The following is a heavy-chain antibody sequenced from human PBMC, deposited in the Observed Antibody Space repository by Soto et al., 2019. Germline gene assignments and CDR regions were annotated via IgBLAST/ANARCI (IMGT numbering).Heavy chain of an antibody. CDR1: GFTYDDYG. CDR2: MNWNGGRT. V-gene: IGHV3-20*04. J-gene: IGHJ4*02. Sequence: AGGSLRLSCAASGFTYDDYGMSWVRQAPGKGLEWVSGMNWNGGRTGYADSVKGRFTISRDNAKKSLYLQMSSLRAEDTAFYYCARVAYDGTGLVDYWGQGTLVTVSS. CDR3: ARVAYDGTGLVDY. D-gene: IGHD3-16*01.